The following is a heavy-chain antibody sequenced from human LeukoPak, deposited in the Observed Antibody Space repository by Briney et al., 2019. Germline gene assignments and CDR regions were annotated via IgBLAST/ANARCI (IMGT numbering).Heavy chain of an antibody. CDR3: ARVGYYDSSGYVDY. V-gene: IGHV4-61*02. CDR2: IYTSGST. D-gene: IGHD3-22*01. Sequence: PSETLSLTCTVSGGSISSGSYYWSWIRQPAGKGLEWIGRIYTSGSTNYNPSLKSRVTISVDTSKNQFSLKLSSVTAADTAVYYCARVGYYDSSGYVDYWGQGTLVTVSS. J-gene: IGHJ4*02. CDR1: GGSISSGSYY.